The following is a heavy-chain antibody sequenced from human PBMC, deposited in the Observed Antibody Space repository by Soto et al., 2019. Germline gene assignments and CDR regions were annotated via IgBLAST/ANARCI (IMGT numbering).Heavy chain of an antibody. V-gene: IGHV5-51*03. CDR3: AFGRYSGTDAFDS. CDR1: GYRFTSYW. J-gene: IGHJ3*02. CDR2: IYPGDSET. Sequence: EVQLEQSGAEVKKPGESLKISCKGSGYRFTSYWIAWVRQMPGKGLEWMGIIYPGDSETRYSPSFQGQVTISADKSVNTAYLQWSSLEASDTAMYYCAFGRYSGTDAFDSWGQGTMVTVSS. D-gene: IGHD6-13*01.